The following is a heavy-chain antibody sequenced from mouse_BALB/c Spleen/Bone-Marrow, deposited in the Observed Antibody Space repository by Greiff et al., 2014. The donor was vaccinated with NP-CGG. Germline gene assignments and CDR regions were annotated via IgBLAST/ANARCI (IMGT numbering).Heavy chain of an antibody. CDR1: GFTFTDYY. J-gene: IGHJ1*01. CDR3: GRDISWYFDV. CDR2: IRNRANGYTT. Sequence: EVMLVESGGGLVQPGGSLRLSCATSGFTFTDYYMSWVRQPPGKALEWLGFIRNRANGYTTEYSASVKGRFTISRDNSQSILYLQMNTLRAEDSATYYCGRDISWYFDVWGAGTTVTVSS. V-gene: IGHV7-3*02.